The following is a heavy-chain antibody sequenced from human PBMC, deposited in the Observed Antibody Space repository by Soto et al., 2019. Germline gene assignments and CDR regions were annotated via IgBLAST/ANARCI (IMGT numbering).Heavy chain of an antibody. Sequence: GGSLRLSFAASGFTFSSYAMSWVRQAPGKWLEWVSAISGSGDSTYYADSVKGLFTISRDNSKNTLYLQMNSLRAEDTAVYYCAKDTMDILTGYPTGPFDSWGQGTLVTVSS. CDR3: AKDTMDILTGYPTGPFDS. CDR1: GFTFSSYA. D-gene: IGHD3-9*01. J-gene: IGHJ4*02. CDR2: ISGSGDST. V-gene: IGHV3-23*01.